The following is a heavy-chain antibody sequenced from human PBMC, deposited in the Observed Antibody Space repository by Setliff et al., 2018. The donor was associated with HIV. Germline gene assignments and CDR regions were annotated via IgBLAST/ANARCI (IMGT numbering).Heavy chain of an antibody. V-gene: IGHV3-7*03. J-gene: IGHJ6*03. CDR1: GFTFSSYW. CDR3: TRNIGSGTYWGSWYYMDV. D-gene: IGHD1-26*01. CDR2: INKDGSKT. Sequence: GGSLRLSCATSGFTFSSYWMSWVRQAPGKGLEWVANINKDGSKTYYVDSVKGRFTISRDTAKNSLFLQMNSLRAEDTAMYYCTRNIGSGTYWGSWYYMDVWGKGTTVTVSS.